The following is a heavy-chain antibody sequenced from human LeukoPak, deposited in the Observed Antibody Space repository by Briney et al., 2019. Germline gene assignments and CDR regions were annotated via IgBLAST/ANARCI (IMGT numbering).Heavy chain of an antibody. V-gene: IGHV1-18*01. Sequence: GESLKISCKASGYTFTSYGISWVRQAPGQGLEWMGWISAYNGNTNYAQKLQGRVTMTTDTSTSTAYMELRSLRSDDTAVYYCARGVNYDILTGYYHFDYWGQGTLSPSPQ. CDR3: ARGVNYDILTGYYHFDY. D-gene: IGHD3-9*01. CDR2: ISAYNGNT. J-gene: IGHJ4*02. CDR1: GYTFTSYG.